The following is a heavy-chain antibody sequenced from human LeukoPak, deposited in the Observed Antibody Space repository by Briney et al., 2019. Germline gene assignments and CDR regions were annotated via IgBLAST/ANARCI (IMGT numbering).Heavy chain of an antibody. CDR2: INHSGST. CDR1: GGSFSGYY. CDR3: ARGNYYDSSSLPFDY. D-gene: IGHD3-22*01. V-gene: IGHV4-34*01. Sequence: SETLSLTCAVSGGSFSGYYWGWVRQPPGKGLEWIGEINHSGSTNYNPSLKSRVTISVDTSKNQFSLNLTSVTAADTAVYYCARGNYYDSSSLPFDYWGQGTLVTVSS. J-gene: IGHJ4*02.